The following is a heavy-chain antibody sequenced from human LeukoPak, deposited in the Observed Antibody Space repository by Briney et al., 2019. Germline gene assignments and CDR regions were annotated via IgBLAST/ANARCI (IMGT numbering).Heavy chain of an antibody. CDR1: GFTFSSCE. CDR2: ILYDGSNK. Sequence: GGSLRLSCAASGFTFSSCEMNWVRQAPGKGLEWVAVILYDGSNKYYADSVKGRFTISRDNSKNTLYLQMNSLRAEDTAVYYCARDLGTGLYYYYGMVVWGQGTTVTVSS. V-gene: IGHV3-30-3*01. CDR3: ARDLGTGLYYYYGMVV. J-gene: IGHJ6*02. D-gene: IGHD2-8*02.